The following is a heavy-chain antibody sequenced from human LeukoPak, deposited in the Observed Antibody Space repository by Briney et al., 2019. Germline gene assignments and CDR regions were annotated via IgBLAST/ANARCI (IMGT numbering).Heavy chain of an antibody. J-gene: IGHJ4*02. D-gene: IGHD6-19*01. CDR1: GFTFTSSA. Sequence: ASVKVSCKASGFTFTSSAVQWVRQARGQRLEWIGGIVVGSGNTNYAQKFQERVTITRDMSTSTAYMELSSLRSEDTAVYYCAADRSSGWYGGYFDYWGQGTLVTVSS. CDR3: AADRSSGWYGGYFDY. CDR2: IVVGSGNT. V-gene: IGHV1-58*01.